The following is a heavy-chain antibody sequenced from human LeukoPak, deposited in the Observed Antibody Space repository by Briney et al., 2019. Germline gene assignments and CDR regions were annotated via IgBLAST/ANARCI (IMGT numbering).Heavy chain of an antibody. J-gene: IGHJ6*03. CDR3: ASRRFGDRYYYYYMDV. D-gene: IGHD3-10*01. CDR2: IIPIFGTA. Sequence: SVKVSCKASGGTFSSYAISWVRQAPGQGLEWMGGIIPIFGTANYAQKFQGRVTITADESTSTAYMELSSLRSEDTAVYYCASRRFGDRYYYYYMDVWGKGTTVTVSS. V-gene: IGHV1-69*01. CDR1: GGTFSSYA.